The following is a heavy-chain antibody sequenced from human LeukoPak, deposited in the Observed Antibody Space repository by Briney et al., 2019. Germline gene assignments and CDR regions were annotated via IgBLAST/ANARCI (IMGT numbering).Heavy chain of an antibody. Sequence: PGESLKISCKGSGYRFTIYWNGWVRQMPGKGLEWMGIIHPGDSDTRYSPSFQGQVTISADKSIGTSYLQWSSLKASDTAMYYCATLPHTEFHYWGQGTLVTVSS. D-gene: IGHD2-8*02. J-gene: IGHJ4*02. CDR1: GYRFTIYW. CDR2: IHPGDSDT. V-gene: IGHV5-51*01. CDR3: ATLPHTEFHY.